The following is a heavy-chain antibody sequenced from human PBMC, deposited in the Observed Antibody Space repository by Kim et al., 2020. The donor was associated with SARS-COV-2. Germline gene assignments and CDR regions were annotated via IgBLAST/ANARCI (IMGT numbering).Heavy chain of an antibody. CDR1: GFTFSRYG. D-gene: IGHD5-18*01. CDR2: ISYDGSNK. V-gene: IGHV3-30*18. Sequence: GGSLRLSCAASGFTFSRYGMHWVRQAPGKGLEWVAGISYDGSNKYYADSVKGRFTISRDNSKNTLYLQMNSLRAEDTALYYCAKDYRTWIQLWSVYYYGMDGWGQGTKVTVSS. CDR3: AKDYRTWIQLWSVYYYGMDG. J-gene: IGHJ6*02.